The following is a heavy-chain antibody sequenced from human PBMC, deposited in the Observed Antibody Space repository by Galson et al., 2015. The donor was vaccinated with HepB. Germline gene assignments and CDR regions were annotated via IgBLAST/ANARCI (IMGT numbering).Heavy chain of an antibody. V-gene: IGHV4-31*03. CDR3: ARAGDYCTSASCSLFDY. J-gene: IGHJ4*02. D-gene: IGHD2-2*01. CDR1: GDSIRNSGNY. Sequence: TLSLTCTVSGDSIRNSGNYWSWIRQHPEKGLEWIGNIFYNGRTYYNPSLESRVSISVDTSKNQFSLNLRSVTAADTAVYYCARAGDYCTSASCSLFDYWGQGTLVTVSS. CDR2: IFYNGRT.